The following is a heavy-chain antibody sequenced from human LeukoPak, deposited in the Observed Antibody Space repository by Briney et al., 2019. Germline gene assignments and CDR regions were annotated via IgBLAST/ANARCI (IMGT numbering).Heavy chain of an antibody. V-gene: IGHV4-59*01. CDR1: GGSISSYY. D-gene: IGHD6-6*01. CDR3: ARGYSSSSDFDY. CDR2: IYYSGST. Sequence: PSETLSLTCTVSGGSISSYYWSWIRQPPGRGLEWIGYIYYSGSTNYNPSLESRVTISVDTSKKQFSLKLSSVTAADTAVYYCARGYSSSSDFDYWGQGTLVTVSS. J-gene: IGHJ4*02.